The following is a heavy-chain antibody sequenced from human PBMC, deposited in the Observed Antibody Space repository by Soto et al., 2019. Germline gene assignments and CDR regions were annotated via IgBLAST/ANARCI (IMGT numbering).Heavy chain of an antibody. CDR1: GYTFTSTW. D-gene: IGHD3-22*01. CDR3: ERDGSHSSAYWWFDY. CDR2: INPYGGAA. J-gene: IGHJ5*01. Sequence: QVQLVQSGAEVKKPGASVKVSCKASGYTFTSTWMHWVRQAPGQGLEWMGIINPYGGAATYAEKVQGRVGMTRDTATATDYMELSSLSSEDTAMYYCERDGSHSSAYWWFDYWGQGAQVTVSS. V-gene: IGHV1-46*01.